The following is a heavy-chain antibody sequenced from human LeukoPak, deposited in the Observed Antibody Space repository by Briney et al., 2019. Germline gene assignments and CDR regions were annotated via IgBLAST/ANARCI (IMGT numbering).Heavy chain of an antibody. V-gene: IGHV4-59*01. J-gene: IGHJ6*02. CDR1: GGSISSYY. CDR3: ARASVLATAGSYYYYGFDV. D-gene: IGHD6-13*01. Sequence: PSETLSLTCTVSGGSISSYYWSWIRQPPGKELEWIGYIYYSGSTNYNPSLKSRVTISVATSKNQFSLKLSSVTAADTAVYYCARASVLATAGSYYYYGFDVWGQGTTVTVSS. CDR2: IYYSGST.